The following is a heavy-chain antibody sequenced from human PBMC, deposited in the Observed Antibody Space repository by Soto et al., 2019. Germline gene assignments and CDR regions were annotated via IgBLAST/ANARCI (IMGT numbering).Heavy chain of an antibody. CDR1: GFTVSSNY. Sequence: GGSLRLSCAASGFTVSSNYMNWVRQAPGKGLEWVSIIDSGDSTYYADSVKGRFTISRDNSKNTLYLQMNSLTAEDSAVYYCARDSYYYGMDVWGQGTTVTVSS. CDR2: IDSGDST. J-gene: IGHJ6*02. CDR3: ARDSYYYGMDV. V-gene: IGHV3-53*01.